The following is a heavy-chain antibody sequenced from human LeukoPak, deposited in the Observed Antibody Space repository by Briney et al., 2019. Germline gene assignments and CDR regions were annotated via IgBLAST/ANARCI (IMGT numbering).Heavy chain of an antibody. CDR3: GSSMVRGIYPPFDY. V-gene: IGHV1-69*05. CDR2: IIPIFGTP. CDR1: GGTFSSYA. D-gene: IGHD3-10*01. J-gene: IGHJ4*02. Sequence: SVKVSRKASGGTFSSYAIRWVRPAPGQGLEWMGGIIPIFGTPNYAQNLQGRGTITTNESTSTAYMELSRLRSDDTAVYCCGSSMVRGIYPPFDYWGQGTLVTVSS.